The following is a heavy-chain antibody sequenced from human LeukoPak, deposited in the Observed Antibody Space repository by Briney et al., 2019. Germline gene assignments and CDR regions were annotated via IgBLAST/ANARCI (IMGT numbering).Heavy chain of an antibody. CDR3: ARVGIAYYYDSSGYYTDF. V-gene: IGHV3-7*01. CDR1: GFTFSIYW. Sequence: PGGSLRLSCAASGFTFSIYWMSWVRQAPGKGLEWVANIKQDGSEKYYVDSVKGRFTISRDNAKISLYLQMNSLRAEDTAVYYCARVGIAYYYDSSGYYTDFWGQGTLVTVSS. CDR2: IKQDGSEK. J-gene: IGHJ4*02. D-gene: IGHD3-22*01.